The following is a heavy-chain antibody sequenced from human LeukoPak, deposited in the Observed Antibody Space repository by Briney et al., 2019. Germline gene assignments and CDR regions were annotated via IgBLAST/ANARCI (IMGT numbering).Heavy chain of an antibody. CDR2: INHSGST. Sequence: SETLSLTCVVYGGSFSGYYWSWIRQPPGKGLEWIGEINHSGSTNYNPSLKSRVTISVDTSKNQFSLKLSSVTAADTAVYYCARDHDFWSGYYRTFDYWGQGTLVTVSS. J-gene: IGHJ4*02. V-gene: IGHV4-34*01. D-gene: IGHD3-3*01. CDR3: ARDHDFWSGYYRTFDY. CDR1: GGSFSGYY.